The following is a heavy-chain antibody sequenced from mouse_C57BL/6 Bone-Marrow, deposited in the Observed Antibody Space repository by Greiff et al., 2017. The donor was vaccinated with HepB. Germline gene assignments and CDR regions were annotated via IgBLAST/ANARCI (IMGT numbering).Heavy chain of an antibody. J-gene: IGHJ4*01. CDR2: INPNNGGT. Sequence: EVQLQQSGPELVKPGASVKMSCKASGYTFTDYNMHWVKQSHGKSLEWIGYINPNNGGTSYNQKFKGKATLTGNKSSSTAYMELRSLTSEDSAVYYCASPDYYYGSYYAMDYWGQGTSVTVSS. D-gene: IGHD1-1*01. CDR1: GYTFTDYN. V-gene: IGHV1-22*01. CDR3: ASPDYYYGSYYAMDY.